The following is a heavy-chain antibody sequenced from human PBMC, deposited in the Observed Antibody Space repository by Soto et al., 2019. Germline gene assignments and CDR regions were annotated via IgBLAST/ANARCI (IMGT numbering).Heavy chain of an antibody. CDR2: IYYSGST. Sequence: SETLSLTCTVSGGSISSYYWSWIRQPPGKGLEWIGYIYYSGSTNYNPSLKSRVTISVDTSKNQFSLKLSSVTAADTVVYYCARIPIFGHFDYWGQGTLVTVSS. J-gene: IGHJ4*02. CDR3: ARIPIFGHFDY. D-gene: IGHD3-3*01. V-gene: IGHV4-59*01. CDR1: GGSISSYY.